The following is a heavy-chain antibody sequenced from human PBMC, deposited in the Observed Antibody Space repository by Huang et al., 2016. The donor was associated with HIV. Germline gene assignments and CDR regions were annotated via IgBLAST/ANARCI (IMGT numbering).Heavy chain of an antibody. CDR1: TFRFGAYW. Sequence: LVESGGRLVQPGGSIRLSCVGSTFRFGAYWMSWVRQSPGKGLEWVAKIKQDEIEKYYVDSVKGRFNISRDNAKKVLFLEMNNVRVEDTATYYCATKTAAMDIWGQGTTVTVS. D-gene: IGHD1-7*01. V-gene: IGHV3-7*01. CDR2: IKQDEIEK. J-gene: IGHJ6*02. CDR3: ATKTAAMDI.